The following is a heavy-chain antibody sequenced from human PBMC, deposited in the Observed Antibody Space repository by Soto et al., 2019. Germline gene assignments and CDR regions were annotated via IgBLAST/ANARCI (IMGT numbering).Heavy chain of an antibody. J-gene: IGHJ4*02. CDR3: ARDDSGDGYTLDY. V-gene: IGHV1-8*01. CDR1: GYTFTSYD. CDR2: MNPNSGNT. D-gene: IGHD1-26*01. Sequence: ASVKVSCKASGYTFTSYDIYWVRQATGQGLEWMGWMNPNSGNTGYAQKFQGRVTITADKSTSTAYMELSNLGSEDTAVYYCARDDSGDGYTLDYWGPGTLVTVSS.